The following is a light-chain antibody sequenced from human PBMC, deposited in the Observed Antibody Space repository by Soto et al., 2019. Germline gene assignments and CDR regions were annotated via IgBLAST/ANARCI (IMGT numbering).Light chain of an antibody. Sequence: EIVLTQSPGTLSLSPGERATLTCRASQSVSTWYLAWYQQKPGQAPRLLISSPSNRATGIPDRFRGSGSGTDITLTISRLEPEDFAVYFCQQCGASPTFGQGTKLEIK. J-gene: IGKJ2*01. V-gene: IGKV3-20*01. CDR1: QSVSTWY. CDR2: SPS. CDR3: QQCGASPT.